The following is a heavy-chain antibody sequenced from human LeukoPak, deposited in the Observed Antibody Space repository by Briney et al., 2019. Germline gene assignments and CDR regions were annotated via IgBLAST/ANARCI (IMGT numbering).Heavy chain of an antibody. CDR2: INSDGSST. V-gene: IGHV3-74*01. D-gene: IGHD3-10*01. CDR3: ARAYGSGGGNWFDP. Sequence: PGGSLRLSCAASGFSFSSYWMHWVRQAPGKRLVGVSRINSDGSSTSYAASVKGRFTISRDNAKNTLYLQMNSLRAEDTAVYYCARAYGSGGGNWFDPCGQGTLVTVSS. J-gene: IGHJ5*02. CDR1: GFSFSSYW.